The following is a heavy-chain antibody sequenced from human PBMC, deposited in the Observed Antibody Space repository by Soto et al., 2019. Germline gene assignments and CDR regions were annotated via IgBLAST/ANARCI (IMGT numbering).Heavy chain of an antibody. CDR3: AILVPAANYYYYGMDV. CDR1: GYTNYG. D-gene: IGHD2-2*01. V-gene: IGHV1-18*01. J-gene: IGHJ6*02. CDR2: ISVYNGNT. Sequence: ASVKVSCKASGYTNYGISWVRQAPGQGLEWMGWISVYNGNTNYAQKFQGRVIMTTDTSTSTAYIELRSLRSDDTAVYYCAILVPAANYYYYGMDVWG.